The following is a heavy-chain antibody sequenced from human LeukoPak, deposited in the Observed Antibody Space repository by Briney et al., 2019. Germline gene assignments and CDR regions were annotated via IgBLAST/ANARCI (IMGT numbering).Heavy chain of an antibody. J-gene: IGHJ4*02. D-gene: IGHD5-24*01. V-gene: IGHV3-66*01. CDR3: AREGYGDCYNSFDY. CDR1: GFIVSSSH. CDR2: IYSGGYSGGGP. Sequence: GGSLRLSCAVSGFIVSSSHMNWVRQAPGKGLEWVSVIYSGGYSGGGPFYADSVKGRFTTSSDSSKNTLFLQMNSLRAEDTAVYYCAREGYGDCYNSFDYWGLGILVTVSS.